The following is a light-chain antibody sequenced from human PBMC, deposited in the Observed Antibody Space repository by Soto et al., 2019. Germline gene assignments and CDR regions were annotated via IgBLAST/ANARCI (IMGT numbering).Light chain of an antibody. J-gene: IGKJ4*01. Sequence: EIVLTQSPATLSLSPGERATLSCRASQSVSSYLAWYQQKPGQAPRLLIYDASNRATGIPARFSGSGSGTDFPLTISSLEPEDFAVYYCQQRSNWPLIFGGGTKVEIK. CDR1: QSVSSY. CDR2: DAS. CDR3: QQRSNWPLI. V-gene: IGKV3-11*01.